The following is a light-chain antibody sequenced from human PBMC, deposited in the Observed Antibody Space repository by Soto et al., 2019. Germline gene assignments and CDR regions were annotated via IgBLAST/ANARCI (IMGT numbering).Light chain of an antibody. CDR3: QQYTYWRT. J-gene: IGKJ1*01. V-gene: IGKV3-15*01. CDR2: GAS. CDR1: QSVSSN. Sequence: EIVMTQSPATLSVSPGDRATLSCRASQSVSSNLAWYQQTPGQAPRLLIYGASTRATGIPARFSGSGSGTEFTLTISSLQSEDFEVYYCQQYTYWRTFGQGTKVEIK.